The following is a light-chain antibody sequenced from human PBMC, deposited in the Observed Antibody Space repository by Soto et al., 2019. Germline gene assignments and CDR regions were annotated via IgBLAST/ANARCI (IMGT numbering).Light chain of an antibody. CDR3: QQYGSLPWT. J-gene: IGKJ1*01. CDR2: GAS. CDR1: QSVSSSH. V-gene: IGKV3-20*01. Sequence: EIVLTQSPCTLSLSPGERGTLSCRASQSVSSSHLAWYQQKPGQAPRLLIYGASSRATGIPDRFSGSGSGTDFSLTISRLEPEDFAVYYFQQYGSLPWTFGQGTKVEVK.